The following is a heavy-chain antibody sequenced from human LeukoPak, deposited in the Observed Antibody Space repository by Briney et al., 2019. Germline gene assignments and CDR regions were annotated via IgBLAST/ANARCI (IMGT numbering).Heavy chain of an antibody. Sequence: ASVKVSCKASRYTFTSYGISWVRQAPGQGREWMGWISAYNGNTNYAQKLQGRVTMTTDTSTSTAYMELRSLRSDDTAVYYCARVWSGYYTPEGYYRHYYYGMDVWGQGTTVTVSS. V-gene: IGHV1-18*01. D-gene: IGHD3-3*01. CDR1: RYTFTSYG. J-gene: IGHJ6*02. CDR2: ISAYNGNT. CDR3: ARVWSGYYTPEGYYRHYYYGMDV.